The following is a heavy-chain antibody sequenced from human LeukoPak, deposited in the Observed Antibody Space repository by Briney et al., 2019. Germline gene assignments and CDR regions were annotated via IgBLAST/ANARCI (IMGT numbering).Heavy chain of an antibody. V-gene: IGHV4-39*07. Sequence: SETLSLTCTVSGGSISSSKYYWGWIRQPPGKGLEWIGTIFNSGSTHYNPSLKSRVTISVDTSKNQFSLKLSSVTAADTAVYYCARDRSGSYEGWGQGTLVTVSS. J-gene: IGHJ4*02. D-gene: IGHD1-26*01. CDR2: IFNSGST. CDR1: GGSISSSKYY. CDR3: ARDRSGSYEG.